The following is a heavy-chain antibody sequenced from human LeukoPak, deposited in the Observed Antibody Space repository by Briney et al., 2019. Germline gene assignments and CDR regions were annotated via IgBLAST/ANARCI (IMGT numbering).Heavy chain of an antibody. Sequence: GGSLRLSCAASGFTFSSYWMSWVRQAPGKGLEWVANIKQDGSENYYVDSVKGRFTISRDNAKNSLYLQMNSLRAEDTAVYYCARASGQQRDNWFDPWGQGTLVTVSS. CDR2: IKQDGSEN. V-gene: IGHV3-7*04. D-gene: IGHD6-13*01. J-gene: IGHJ5*02. CDR1: GFTFSSYW. CDR3: ARASGQQRDNWFDP.